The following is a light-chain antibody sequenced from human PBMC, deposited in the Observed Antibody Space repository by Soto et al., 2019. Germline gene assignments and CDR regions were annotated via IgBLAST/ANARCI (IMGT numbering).Light chain of an antibody. J-gene: IGKJ1*01. CDR1: QSISSF. Sequence: DIQMTQSPSYLSASVGDRVTITCRASQSISSFLHWYQQKPGKAPKLLIYAASNLQSGVPSRFSGSGSGTDFALTISSLQPEDFATYYCQQSYSTPRTFGQGTKVEIK. V-gene: IGKV1-39*01. CDR2: AAS. CDR3: QQSYSTPRT.